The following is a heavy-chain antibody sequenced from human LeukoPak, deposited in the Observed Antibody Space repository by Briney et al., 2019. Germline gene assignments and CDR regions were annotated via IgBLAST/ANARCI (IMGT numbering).Heavy chain of an antibody. CDR1: GGSISSYY. D-gene: IGHD4-17*01. V-gene: IGHV4-59*08. Sequence: SETLSLTCTVSGGSISSYYWSWIRQPPGKGLEWIGYIYYSGSTNYNPSLKSRVTISVDTSKNQFSLKLSSVTAADTAVYYCASRSYGDYWYYFDYWGQGTLVTVSS. CDR3: ASRSYGDYWYYFDY. J-gene: IGHJ4*02. CDR2: IYYSGST.